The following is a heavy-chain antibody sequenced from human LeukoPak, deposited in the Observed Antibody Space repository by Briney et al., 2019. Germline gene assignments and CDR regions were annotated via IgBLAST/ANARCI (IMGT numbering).Heavy chain of an antibody. V-gene: IGHV7-4-1*02. CDR2: INTNTGNP. Sequence: ASVKVSCKASGYTFTSYAMNWVRQAPGQGLEWMGWINTNTGNPTYAQGFTGRFVFSLDTSVSTAYLQISSLKAEDTAVYYCARELATMVRGVIHQPFDYWGQGTLVTVSS. CDR3: ARELATMVRGVIHQPFDY. CDR1: GYTFTSYA. J-gene: IGHJ4*02. D-gene: IGHD3-10*01.